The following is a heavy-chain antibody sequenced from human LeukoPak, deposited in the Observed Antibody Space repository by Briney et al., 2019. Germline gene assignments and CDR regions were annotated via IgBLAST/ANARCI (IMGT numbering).Heavy chain of an antibody. CDR3: ARPGDCSSTSCYLDFDY. J-gene: IGHJ4*02. CDR2: IIPIFGTA. V-gene: IGHV1-69*13. D-gene: IGHD2-2*01. CDR1: GGTFSSYA. Sequence: SVKVSCKASGGTFSSYAISWVRQAPGQGLEWMGGIIPIFGTANYAQKFQGRVTITADESTSTAYMELSSLRSEDTAVYYCARPGDCSSTSCYLDFDYWGQGTLVTSPQ.